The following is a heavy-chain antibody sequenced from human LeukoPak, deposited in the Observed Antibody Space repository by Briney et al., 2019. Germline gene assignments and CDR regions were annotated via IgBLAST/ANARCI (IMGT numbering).Heavy chain of an antibody. CDR2: IYYSGST. J-gene: IGHJ4*02. D-gene: IGHD3-10*01. Sequence: PSETLSLTCTVSGGSISSGNYYWTWIRQPPGKGLEWIGYIYYSGSTDYNPSLKSRLTISVDTSKNQFSLRLNSVTAADTAVYYCARALYYYGSGSYSDYWGQGTLVTVSS. V-gene: IGHV4-30-4*01. CDR3: ARALYYYGSGSYSDY. CDR1: GGSISSGNYY.